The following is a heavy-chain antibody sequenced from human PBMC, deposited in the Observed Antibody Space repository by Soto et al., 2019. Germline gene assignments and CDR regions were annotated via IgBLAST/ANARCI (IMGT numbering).Heavy chain of an antibody. CDR3: ARAIEVRGYEILYYFDY. CDR2: IYYSGST. CDR1: GGSISSGGYY. V-gene: IGHV4-31*03. D-gene: IGHD5-12*01. J-gene: IGHJ4*02. Sequence: QVQLQESGPGLVKPSQTLSLTCTVSGGSISSGGYYWSWIRQHPGKGLEWIGYIYYSGSTYYNPXPKSRVTISVXXSXNXXSLKLSSVTAADTAVYYCARAIEVRGYEILYYFDYWGQGTLVTVSS.